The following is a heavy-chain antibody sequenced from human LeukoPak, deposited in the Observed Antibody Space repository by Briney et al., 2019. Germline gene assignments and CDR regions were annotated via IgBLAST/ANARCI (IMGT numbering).Heavy chain of an antibody. D-gene: IGHD3-3*01. CDR2: INHSGST. Sequence: TSETLSLTCAVYGGSFSGYYWSWIRQPPGKGLEWIGEINHSGSTNYNPSLKSRVTISVDTSKNQFSLKLSSVTAADPALYYCARGGARITNFGVRRYWFDPWGQGTLVTVSS. V-gene: IGHV4-34*01. CDR1: GGSFSGYY. J-gene: IGHJ5*02. CDR3: ARGGARITNFGVRRYWFDP.